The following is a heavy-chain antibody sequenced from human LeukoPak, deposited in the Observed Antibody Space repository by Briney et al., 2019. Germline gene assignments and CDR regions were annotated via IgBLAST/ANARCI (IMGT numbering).Heavy chain of an antibody. CDR3: ARGMEQWLPYYYYGMDV. CDR2: ISSSSSYI. CDR1: GFTFSSYS. D-gene: IGHD6-19*01. Sequence: GGSLRLSCAASGFTFSSYSMNRVRQAPGKGLEWVSSISSSSSYIYYADSVKGRFTISRDNAKNSLYLQMNSLRAEDTAVYYCARGMEQWLPYYYYGMDVWGQGTTVTVSS. V-gene: IGHV3-21*01. J-gene: IGHJ6*02.